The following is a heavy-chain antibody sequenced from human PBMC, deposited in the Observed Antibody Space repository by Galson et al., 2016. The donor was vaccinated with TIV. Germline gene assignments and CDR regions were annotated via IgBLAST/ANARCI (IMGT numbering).Heavy chain of an antibody. D-gene: IGHD5-18*01. CDR3: TRDVTRMDV. V-gene: IGHV3-11*01. CDR1: GFGFSDYF. J-gene: IGHJ6*02. CDR2: ISPSGITM. Sequence: SLRLSCAASGFGFSDYFMTWVRQAPGKGLEWISDISPSGITMYYADSVKGRFTISRDNAKSSLYLQMNTLRVADTAVYYCTRDVTRMDVWGQGTTVTVSS.